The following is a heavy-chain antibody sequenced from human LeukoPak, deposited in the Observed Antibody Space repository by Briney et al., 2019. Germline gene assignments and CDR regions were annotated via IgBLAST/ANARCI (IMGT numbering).Heavy chain of an antibody. CDR1: GGPISSGGYY. D-gene: IGHD5-12*01. J-gene: IGHJ6*02. CDR2: IYYSGST. CDR3: ARVDGYDSYGMDV. Sequence: SETLSLTCTVSGGPISSGGYYWSWIRQHPGKGLEWIGYIYYSGSTYYNPSLKSRVTISVDTSKNQFSLKLSSVTAADTAVYYCARVDGYDSYGMDVWGQGTTVTVSS. V-gene: IGHV4-31*03.